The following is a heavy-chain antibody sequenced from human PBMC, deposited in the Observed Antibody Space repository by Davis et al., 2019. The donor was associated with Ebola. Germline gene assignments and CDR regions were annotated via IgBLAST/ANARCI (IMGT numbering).Heavy chain of an antibody. J-gene: IGHJ2*01. CDR1: GGSFRGYY. Sequence: MPSETLSLTCAVYGGSFRGYYWSWIRQPPGKGLEWIGEINHSGSTNYNPSLWGRVTISIDTSKNQFSLKLSSVTVADTAVYYCARIVVVAIPAAMPADWYFDLWGRGTLVTVSS. CDR3: ARIVVVAIPAAMPADWYFDL. D-gene: IGHD2-2*01. CDR2: INHSGST. V-gene: IGHV4-34*01.